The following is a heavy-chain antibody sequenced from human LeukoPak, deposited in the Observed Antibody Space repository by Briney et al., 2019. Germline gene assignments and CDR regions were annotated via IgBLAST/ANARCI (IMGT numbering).Heavy chain of an antibody. D-gene: IGHD4-11*01. CDR1: GDSISSHY. CDR3: ARTGDYSTSTGGWFEP. J-gene: IGHJ5*02. CDR2: IFYSGST. Sequence: SETLSLTCTVSGDSISSHYWSWVRQPPGKGLEWIGYIFYSGSTMYNPSLKSGCTISVKPSTNQFSLRLTSVTAAETAMYFCARTGDYSTSTGGWFEPWGQGNLVTVSS. V-gene: IGHV4-59*11.